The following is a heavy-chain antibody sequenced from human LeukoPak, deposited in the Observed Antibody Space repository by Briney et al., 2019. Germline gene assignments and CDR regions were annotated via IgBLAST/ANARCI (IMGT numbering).Heavy chain of an antibody. CDR3: ARRFAAQLAFVDV. CDR2: ISYNGGST. CDR1: GFTFSNYS. V-gene: IGHV3-64*01. D-gene: IGHD3-3*02. J-gene: IGHJ6*04. Sequence: GGSLRLSCAASGFTFSNYSMHWVRHAPGKGLEYVSAISYNGGSTYYANSVKGRFTTSRDNSKNTLYLQMGSLIAEDMAVYYCARRFAAQLAFVDVWGKGTTVTISS.